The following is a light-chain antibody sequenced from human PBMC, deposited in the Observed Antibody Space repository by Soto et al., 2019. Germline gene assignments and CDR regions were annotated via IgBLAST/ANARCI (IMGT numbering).Light chain of an antibody. J-gene: IGKJ4*01. CDR3: QQRSKWPLT. Sequence: EIVLTQSPGTLSLSPGERVTLSCRASRSVSGSYLAWYQQKPGQAPRVLIYSASLRATGIPDRFSGSGSGTDFSLTISRLEPEDFAVYYCQQRSKWPLTVGGGTKVDIK. CDR2: SAS. CDR1: RSVSGSY. V-gene: IGKV3D-20*02.